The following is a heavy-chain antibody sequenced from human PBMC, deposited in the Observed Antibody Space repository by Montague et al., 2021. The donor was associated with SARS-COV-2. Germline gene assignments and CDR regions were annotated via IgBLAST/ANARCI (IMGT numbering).Heavy chain of an antibody. Sequence: IFYAQSVNGRFTISRDNAKNSVSLQMDTLCVYDTGIYYCATDPVHHGYLYIDYWGQGTLVTVSS. V-gene: IGHV3-48*03. D-gene: IGHD5-18*01. J-gene: IGHJ4*02. CDR3: ATDPVHHGYLYIDY. CDR2: I.